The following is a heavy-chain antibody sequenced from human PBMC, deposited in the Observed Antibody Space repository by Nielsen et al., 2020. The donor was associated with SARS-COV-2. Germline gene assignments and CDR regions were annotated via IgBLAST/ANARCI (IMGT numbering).Heavy chain of an antibody. Sequence: ASVKVSCKASGYTFTSYGISWVRQAPGQGLEWMEWISAYNGNTNYAQKLQGRVTMTTDTSTSTAYMELRSLRSDDTAVYYCARRYYDFWSGYYPRYYYYGMDVWGQGTTVTVSS. D-gene: IGHD3-3*01. CDR1: GYTFTSYG. CDR3: ARRYYDFWSGYYPRYYYYGMDV. J-gene: IGHJ6*02. V-gene: IGHV1-18*01. CDR2: ISAYNGNT.